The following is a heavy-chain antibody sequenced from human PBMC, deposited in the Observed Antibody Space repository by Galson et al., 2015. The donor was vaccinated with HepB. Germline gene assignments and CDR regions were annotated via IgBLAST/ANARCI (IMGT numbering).Heavy chain of an antibody. Sequence: SVKVSCKASGGTFSSYTISWVRQAPGQGLEWMGRIIPILGIANYAQKFQGRVTITADKSTSTAYMELSSLRSEDTAVYYCARHPWRYQLLYDYWGQGTLVTVSS. D-gene: IGHD2-2*02. J-gene: IGHJ4*02. CDR1: GGTFSSYT. CDR2: IIPILGIA. V-gene: IGHV1-69*02. CDR3: ARHPWRYQLLYDY.